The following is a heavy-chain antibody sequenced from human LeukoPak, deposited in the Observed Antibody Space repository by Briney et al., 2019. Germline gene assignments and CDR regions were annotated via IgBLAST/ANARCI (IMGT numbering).Heavy chain of an antibody. Sequence: SETLSLTCIVSGGSLSSYYWSWIRQPPEKGLEWVGYVLYIGSAHYNPSLKSRVTISVDSSKTQFSLKLSSVTAADKAVYYCASAIFVENAFDIWGQGTLVTVSS. CDR1: GGSLSSYY. CDR2: VLYIGSA. CDR3: ASAIFVENAFDI. V-gene: IGHV4-59*01. D-gene: IGHD3-3*01. J-gene: IGHJ3*02.